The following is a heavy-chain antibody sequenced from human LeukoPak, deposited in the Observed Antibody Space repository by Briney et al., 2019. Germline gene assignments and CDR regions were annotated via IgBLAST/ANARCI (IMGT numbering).Heavy chain of an antibody. J-gene: IGHJ5*02. Sequence: PSETLSLTCAAYGGSFSAYSWNWIRQAPGKGLEWIGEINHGGSTDYKPTLKSRVTISVDTSKSQFSLKLSSVTAADTAVYYCAARRGIAPRPLGSWGQGTLVIVSS. CDR1: GGSFSAYS. CDR3: AARRGIAPRPLGS. CDR2: INHGGST. V-gene: IGHV4-34*01. D-gene: IGHD6-6*01.